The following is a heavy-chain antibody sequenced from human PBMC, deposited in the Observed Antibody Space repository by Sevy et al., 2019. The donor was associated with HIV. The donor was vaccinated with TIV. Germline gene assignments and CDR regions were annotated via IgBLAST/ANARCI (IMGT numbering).Heavy chain of an antibody. CDR2: IYSSGST. V-gene: IGHV4-30-4*01. CDR3: ASSITGGATEFFQH. Sequence: SETLSLTCTVSGGSISGGVYYWSWIRQPPGKGLEWIGYIYSSGSTYSNPSLKSRITISLDTSRNQISLKVNSVTAADTAVYYGASSITGGATEFFQHWGQGTLVTVSS. CDR1: GGSISGGVYY. J-gene: IGHJ1*01. D-gene: IGHD1-20*01.